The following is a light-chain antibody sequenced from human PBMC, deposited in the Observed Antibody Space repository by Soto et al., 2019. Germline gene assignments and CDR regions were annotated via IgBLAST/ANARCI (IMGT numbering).Light chain of an antibody. CDR1: QSVSSN. V-gene: IGKV3-15*01. CDR2: GAS. J-gene: IGKJ1*01. CDR3: QQYNNWPPVT. Sequence: EIVMTQSPATLSVSPGERATLSCRASQSVSSNLAWYQQKPGQAPRLLIYGASTRATGIPARFSGSGSGTEFTLTISSLQSADFAVYYCQQYNNWPPVTFGQGTKVEIK.